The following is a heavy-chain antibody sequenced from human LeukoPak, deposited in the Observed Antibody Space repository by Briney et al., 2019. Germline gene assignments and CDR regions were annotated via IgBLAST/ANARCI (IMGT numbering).Heavy chain of an antibody. CDR2: INPSGGST. CDR1: GYTFTSYY. J-gene: IGHJ3*02. Sequence: ASVTVSCKASGYTFTSYYMHWVRQAPGQGLEWMGIINPSGGSTNYAQKFQGRVTMTRDTSTSTVYMELSSLRSEDTAVYYCARGSSRHDAFDIWGQGTMVTVSS. CDR3: ARGSSRHDAFDI. V-gene: IGHV1-46*01. D-gene: IGHD6-13*01.